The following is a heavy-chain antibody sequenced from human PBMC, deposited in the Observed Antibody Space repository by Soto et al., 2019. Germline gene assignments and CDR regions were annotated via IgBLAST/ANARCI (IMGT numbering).Heavy chain of an antibody. CDR1: GGSISSSNW. D-gene: IGHD3-9*01. CDR2: IYHSGST. Sequence: PSETLSLTCAVSGGSISSSNWWSWVRQPPGKGLEWIGEIYHSGSTNYNPSLKSRVTISVDKSKNQFSLKLSSVTAAYTAVYYCARDLSNNYDILTGRNNNWFDPWGQGTLVTVSS. J-gene: IGHJ5*02. CDR3: ARDLSNNYDILTGRNNNWFDP. V-gene: IGHV4-4*02.